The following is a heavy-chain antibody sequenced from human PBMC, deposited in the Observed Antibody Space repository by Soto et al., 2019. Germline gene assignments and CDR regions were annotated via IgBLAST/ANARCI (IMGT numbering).Heavy chain of an antibody. CDR2: INAGNGNT. D-gene: IGHD2-2*01. CDR1: GYSFTSYA. CDR3: ARVYCSSTSCYYYYGMDV. J-gene: IGHJ6*02. Sequence: ASVKVSCKASGYSFTSYAMHWVRQAPGQRLEWMGWINAGNGNTKYSQKFQGRVTITRDTSASTAYMELSSLRSEDTAVYYCARVYCSSTSCYYYYGMDVWGQGTTVTVAS. V-gene: IGHV1-3*01.